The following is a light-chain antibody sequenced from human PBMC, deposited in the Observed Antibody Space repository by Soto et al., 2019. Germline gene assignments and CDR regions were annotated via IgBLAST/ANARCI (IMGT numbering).Light chain of an antibody. Sequence: DIVMTQSPATLSVSPGERATLSCRASQIVSSNLAWYQQKPGQAPRLLIYGASTRAAGIPARFSGSGSGTEFTLTISSLQSEDFAVYYCQQCNNWPLTFGGGTKVEI. CDR2: GAS. CDR1: QIVSSN. V-gene: IGKV3-15*01. CDR3: QQCNNWPLT. J-gene: IGKJ4*01.